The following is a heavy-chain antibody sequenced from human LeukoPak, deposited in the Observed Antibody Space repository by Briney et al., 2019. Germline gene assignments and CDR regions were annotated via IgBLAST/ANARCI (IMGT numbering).Heavy chain of an antibody. CDR2: IWYGGSNK. CDR3: ARDAAQIVPRYWSDA. Sequence: GGSLRLSCAASGFTFDSYAMHWVRQAPGKGLEWVAAIWYGGSNKYYADSVKGRFDISRDNSNNILYLQMNSLRADDTAVYYCARDAAQIVPRYWSDAWGQGTLVAVTS. CDR1: GFTFDSYA. V-gene: IGHV3-33*01. D-gene: IGHD1-26*01. J-gene: IGHJ5*02.